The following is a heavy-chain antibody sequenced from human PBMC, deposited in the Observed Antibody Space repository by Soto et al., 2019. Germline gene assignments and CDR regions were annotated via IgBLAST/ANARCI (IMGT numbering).Heavy chain of an antibody. V-gene: IGHV3-74*01. D-gene: IGHD2-21*02. CDR2: LQTDGSHT. Sequence: GGSLRLSCAASGFTFSSYGMHWVRQAPGKGLMWVSRLQTDGSHTDYADSVKGRFTISRDNAKNTLYLQMNNLRAEDTAVYYCARGGDPDYWGQGTLVTVSS. J-gene: IGHJ4*02. CDR1: GFTFSSYG. CDR3: ARGGDPDY.